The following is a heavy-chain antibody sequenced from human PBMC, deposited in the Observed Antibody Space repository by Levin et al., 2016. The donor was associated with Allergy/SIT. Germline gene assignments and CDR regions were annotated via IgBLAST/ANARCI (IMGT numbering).Heavy chain of an antibody. CDR3: ARVYYDFWSGYSQGYYYYGMDV. V-gene: IGHV2-70*01. J-gene: IGHJ6*02. Sequence: WIRQPPGKALEWLALIDWDDDKYYSTSLKTRLTISKDTSKNQVVLTMTNMDPVDTATYYCARVYYDFWSGYSQGYYYYGMDVWGQGTTVTVSS. D-gene: IGHD3-3*01. CDR2: IDWDDDK.